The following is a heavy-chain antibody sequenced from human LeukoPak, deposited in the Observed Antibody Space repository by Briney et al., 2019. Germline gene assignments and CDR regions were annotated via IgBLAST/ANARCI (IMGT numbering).Heavy chain of an antibody. V-gene: IGHV3-66*01. D-gene: IGHD3-10*01. Sequence: GGSLRLSCAASGFTVSSNYMSWVRQAPGKGLEWVSVIYSGGSTYYADSVKGRFTISRGNSKNTLYLQMNSLRAEDTAVYYCASPTTYYYGGWGQGTLVTVSS. CDR3: ASPTTYYYGG. CDR2: IYSGGST. CDR1: GFTVSSNY. J-gene: IGHJ4*02.